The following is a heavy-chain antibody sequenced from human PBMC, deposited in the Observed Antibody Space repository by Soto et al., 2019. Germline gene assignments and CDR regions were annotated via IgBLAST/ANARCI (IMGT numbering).Heavy chain of an antibody. Sequence: GGSLRLSCAASGFTFSSYGMHWVRQAPGKGLEWVAVISYDGSNKYYADSVKGRFTISRDNSKNTLYLQMNSLRAEDTAVYYCANWDYGDYVLNWFDPWGQGTLVTVSS. CDR2: ISYDGSNK. J-gene: IGHJ5*02. D-gene: IGHD4-17*01. V-gene: IGHV3-30*18. CDR3: ANWDYGDYVLNWFDP. CDR1: GFTFSSYG.